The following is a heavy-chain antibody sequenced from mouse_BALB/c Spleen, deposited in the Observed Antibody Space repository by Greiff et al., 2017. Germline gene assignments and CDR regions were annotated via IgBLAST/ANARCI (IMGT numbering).Heavy chain of an antibody. D-gene: IGHD2-1*01. Sequence: EVKLVESGGGLVKPGGSLTLSCAASGFTFSSYAMSWVRQSPEKRLEWVAEISSGGSSTYYPDTVTGRFTSSRDNAKNTLYLEMSSLRSEDTAMYYGARDLGGNYRRTDYAMDDWGQGTSVTVSS. V-gene: IGHV5-9-4*01. CDR3: ARDLGGNYRRTDYAMDD. CDR2: ISSGGSST. J-gene: IGHJ4*01. CDR1: GFTFSSYA.